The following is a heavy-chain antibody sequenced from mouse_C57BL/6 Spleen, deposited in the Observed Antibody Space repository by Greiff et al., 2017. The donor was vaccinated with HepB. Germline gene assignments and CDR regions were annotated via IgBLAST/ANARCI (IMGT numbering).Heavy chain of an antibody. J-gene: IGHJ1*03. CDR3: ARQEGSGTYWYFDV. V-gene: IGHV5-9*01. CDR2: ISGGGGNT. CDR1: GFTFSSYT. Sequence: EVKLVESGGGLVKPGGSLKLSCAASGFTFSSYTMSWVRQTPEKRLEWVATISGGGGNTYYPDSVKGRFTISRDNAKNTLYLQMSSLRSEDTALYYCARQEGSGTYWYFDVWGTGTTVTVSS. D-gene: IGHD3-1*01.